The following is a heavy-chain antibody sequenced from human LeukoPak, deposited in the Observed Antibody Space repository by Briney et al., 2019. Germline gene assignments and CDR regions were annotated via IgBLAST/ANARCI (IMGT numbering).Heavy chain of an antibody. J-gene: IGHJ4*02. Sequence: PGGSLRLSCAASGFTFSSYAMSWVRQAPGKGLEWVSAISGSGGSTYYADSVKGRFTISRDNAKNTLYLQMNSLRAEDTAVYYCARDYDFWSGFQSYWGQGTLVTVSS. D-gene: IGHD3-3*01. CDR3: ARDYDFWSGFQSY. CDR2: ISGSGGST. V-gene: IGHV3-23*01. CDR1: GFTFSSYA.